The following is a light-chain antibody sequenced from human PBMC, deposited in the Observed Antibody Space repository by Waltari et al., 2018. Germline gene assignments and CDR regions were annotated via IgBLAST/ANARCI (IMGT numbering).Light chain of an antibody. CDR3: CSYAGRATFAWV. CDR1: SSDVESHTL. Sequence: QSALTQPASVSGSPGQSTTISCTGTSSDVESHTLTTWFQQRPGKAPKLIIFEVTQRPSGISDRFSGSRSGPTASLTISGLQAEDEADYYCCSYAGRATFAWVFGGGTKLTVL. V-gene: IGLV2-23*02. CDR2: EVT. J-gene: IGLJ3*02.